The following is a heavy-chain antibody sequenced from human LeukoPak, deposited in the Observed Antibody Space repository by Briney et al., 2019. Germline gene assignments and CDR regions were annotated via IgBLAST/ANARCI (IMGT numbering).Heavy chain of an antibody. J-gene: IGHJ4*02. CDR2: ISSSSSYI. CDR1: GFTFSSYS. D-gene: IGHD5-12*01. CDR3: ARGPGYSGYDMGYDY. Sequence: GGSLRLSCAASGFTFSSYSMNWVRQAPGKGLEWVSSISSSSSYIYYADSVKGRFTISRDNAKNTLYLQMNSLRAEDTAVYYCARGPGYSGYDMGYDYWGQGTLVTVSS. V-gene: IGHV3-21*01.